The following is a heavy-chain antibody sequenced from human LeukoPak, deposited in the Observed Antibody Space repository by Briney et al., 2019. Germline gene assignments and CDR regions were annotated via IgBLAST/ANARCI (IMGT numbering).Heavy chain of an antibody. J-gene: IGHJ4*02. D-gene: IGHD5-12*01. CDR2: IYTSGST. CDR3: ARGVVYSGYGFDY. Sequence: SETLSLTCTVSGGSISSGSYYWSWIRQPAGKGLEWIGRIYTSGSTNYNPSLKSRVTISVDTSKNQFSLKLSSVTAADTAVYYCARGVVYSGYGFDYWGQGTLVTVSS. CDR1: GGSISSGSYY. V-gene: IGHV4-61*02.